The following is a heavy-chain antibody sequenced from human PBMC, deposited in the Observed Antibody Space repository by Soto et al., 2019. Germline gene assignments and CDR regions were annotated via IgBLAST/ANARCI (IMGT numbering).Heavy chain of an antibody. D-gene: IGHD6-19*01. V-gene: IGHV6-1*01. J-gene: IGHJ4*02. CDR3: ARELGYSSGWYHYFDY. CDR2: TYYRSKWYN. Sequence: SQTLSLTCAISGDSVSSNSAAWNWIRPSPSRGLEWLGRTYYRSKWYNDYAVSVKSRITINPDTSKNQFSLQLNSVTPEDTAVYYCARELGYSSGWYHYFDYWGQGTLVTVSS. CDR1: GDSVSSNSAA.